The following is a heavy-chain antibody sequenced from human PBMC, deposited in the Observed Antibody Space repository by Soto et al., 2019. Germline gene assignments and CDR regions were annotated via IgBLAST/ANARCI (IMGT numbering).Heavy chain of an antibody. Sequence: GGSLRLSCAASGFNFSDHYMNWVRQAPGKGLEWVSYIIGSIRYTNFADSVKGRFTISRDNAKNSLYLQMNSLRVEDTAVYYCARHTSGWHYYDYWGQGTPVTVSS. CDR3: ARHTSGWHYYDY. D-gene: IGHD6-19*01. J-gene: IGHJ4*02. V-gene: IGHV3-11*06. CDR1: GFNFSDHY. CDR2: IIGSIRYT.